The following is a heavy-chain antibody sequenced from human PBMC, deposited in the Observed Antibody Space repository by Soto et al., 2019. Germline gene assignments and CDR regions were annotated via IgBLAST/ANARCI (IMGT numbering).Heavy chain of an antibody. CDR3: GTVFEH. J-gene: IGHJ4*02. CDR2: IDNDGSGT. V-gene: IGHV3-74*01. Sequence: EVQLVESGGGLVQPGGSLRLSCAASGFTFSNYWMHWVRQAPGKGLVWVSRIDNDGSGTSYAVSVKGRFTISRDNVKKTLYLQMNSLRVEDTAVYYCGTVFEHWGQGILVTVSS. CDR1: GFTFSNYW.